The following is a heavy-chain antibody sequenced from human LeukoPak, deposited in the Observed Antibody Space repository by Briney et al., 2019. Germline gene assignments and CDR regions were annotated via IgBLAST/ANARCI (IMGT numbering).Heavy chain of an antibody. CDR2: IIPIFGTA. V-gene: IGHV1-69*13. Sequence: VASVKVSCKASGGTISSYAISWVRQAPGQGLEWMGGIIPIFGTANYAQKFQGRVTITADESTSTAYMELSSLRSEDTAVYYCARDPKYYDFWSGYYGGVDYYYYGMDVWGQGTTVTVSS. J-gene: IGHJ6*02. CDR1: GGTISSYA. D-gene: IGHD3-3*01. CDR3: ARDPKYYDFWSGYYGGVDYYYYGMDV.